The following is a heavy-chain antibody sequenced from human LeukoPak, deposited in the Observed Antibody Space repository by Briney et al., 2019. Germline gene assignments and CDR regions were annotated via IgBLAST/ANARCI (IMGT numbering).Heavy chain of an antibody. D-gene: IGHD4-17*01. CDR1: GFTFSGYS. CDR2: ISSSSSYI. V-gene: IGHV3-21*01. J-gene: IGHJ3*02. Sequence: GGSLRLSCAASGFTFSGYSMNWVRQAPGKGLEWVSSISSSSSYIYYADSVKGRFTISRDNAKNSLYLQMNSLRAEDTAVYYCARDYGDSPIGDAFDIWGQGTMVTVSS. CDR3: ARDYGDSPIGDAFDI.